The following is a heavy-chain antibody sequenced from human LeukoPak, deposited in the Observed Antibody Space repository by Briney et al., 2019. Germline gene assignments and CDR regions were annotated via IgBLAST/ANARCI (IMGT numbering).Heavy chain of an antibody. V-gene: IGHV3-15*01. D-gene: IGHD3-22*01. CDR1: GFTFSNAW. CDR2: IKSKTDGGTT. Sequence: PGGSLRLSCAASGFTFSNAWMSWVRQAPGKGLEWVGRIKSKTDGGTTDYAAPVKGRFTISRDDSKNTLYLQMNSLKTEDTAVYYCTTDDYYDSSGYYGVYADYWGQGTLVTVSS. CDR3: TTDDYYDSSGYYGVYADY. J-gene: IGHJ4*02.